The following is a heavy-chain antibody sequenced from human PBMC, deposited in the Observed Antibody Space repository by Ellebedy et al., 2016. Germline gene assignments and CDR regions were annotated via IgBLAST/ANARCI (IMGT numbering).Heavy chain of an antibody. V-gene: IGHV4-34*01. J-gene: IGHJ6*02. CDR2: SNHYGST. CDR1: GGVFASY. Sequence: SETLSLXCAVSGGVFASYWSWVRQSPGGGLEWIGESNHYGSTNYNPSLKSRVAISVDTANNQFSLKLSSVTAADTAVYFCAREAPTRDRGMDVWGQGTTVTVSS. CDR3: AREAPTRDRGMDV.